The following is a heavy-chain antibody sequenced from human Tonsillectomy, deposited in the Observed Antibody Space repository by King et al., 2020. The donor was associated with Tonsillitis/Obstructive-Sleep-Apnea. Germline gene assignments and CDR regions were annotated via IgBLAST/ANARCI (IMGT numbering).Heavy chain of an antibody. CDR3: ARDWGRYYDSSGHPDAFDI. Sequence: VQLVESGGGLVKPGGSLRLSCAASGFTFSDYYMSWIRQAPGKGLEWVSYISRSGTIIYYADSVKGRFTISRDNAKNSLYLQMNNLRAEDTAVYYCARDWGRYYDSSGHPDAFDIWGQGTMVTVSS. J-gene: IGHJ3*02. CDR2: ISRSGTII. V-gene: IGHV3-11*01. D-gene: IGHD3-22*01. CDR1: GFTFSDYY.